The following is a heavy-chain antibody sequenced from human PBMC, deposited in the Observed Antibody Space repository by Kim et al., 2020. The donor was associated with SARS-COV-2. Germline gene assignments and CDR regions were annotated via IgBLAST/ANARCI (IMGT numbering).Heavy chain of an antibody. J-gene: IGHJ5*01. D-gene: IGHD1-1*01. Sequence: GGSLRLSCVASGFTFSSYGMHWVRQAPGKGLEWVARITSDGSNKYYADSVKGRFTISRDNAKNTLYLQMNSLRAEDTAVYYCARVRGDGYNSHDSWGQRNRVTVSS. CDR2: ITSDGSNK. CDR1: GFTFSSYG. CDR3: ARVRGDGYNSHDS. V-gene: IGHV3-33*05.